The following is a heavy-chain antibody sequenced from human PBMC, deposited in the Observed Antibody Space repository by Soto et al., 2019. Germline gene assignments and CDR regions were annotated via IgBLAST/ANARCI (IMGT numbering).Heavy chain of an antibody. D-gene: IGHD2-2*01. Sequence: QFTLKESGPTLVKPTQTLTLTCTFSGFSLSTTAEGVGWIRQPPGKALEWLALMYWDDDESYSPSLKSRLTITKDTSKHQVVLTMTNVDPVDTATYYCAHGSCSSADCYPNPYLDYWGQGILVTVSS. CDR3: AHGSCSSADCYPNPYLDY. V-gene: IGHV2-5*02. CDR1: GFSLSTTAEG. J-gene: IGHJ4*02. CDR2: MYWDDDE.